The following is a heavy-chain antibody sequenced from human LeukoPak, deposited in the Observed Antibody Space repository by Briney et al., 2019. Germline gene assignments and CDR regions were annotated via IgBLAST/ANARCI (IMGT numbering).Heavy chain of an antibody. CDR2: INPNSGGT. V-gene: IGHV1-2*02. D-gene: IGHD3-16*02. CDR1: GYTFTGYY. CDR3: ARAPSSYDYIWGSYRYLDY. J-gene: IGHJ4*02. Sequence: ASVKLSCKASGYTFTGYYMHWVRQAPGQGLACVGWINPNSGGTNYAQKFQGRVTMTRDTSISTAYMELSRLRSDDTAVYYCARAPSSYDYIWGSYRYLDYWGQGTLVTVSS.